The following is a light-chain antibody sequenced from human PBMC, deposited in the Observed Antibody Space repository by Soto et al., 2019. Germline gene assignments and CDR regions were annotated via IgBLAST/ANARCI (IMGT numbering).Light chain of an antibody. CDR1: QSVSSY. J-gene: IGKJ1*01. V-gene: IGKV3-11*01. CDR2: DAS. CDR3: QQRSNWPPWT. Sequence: EIVLTQSPATLSLSPGERATLSCRASQSVSSYLAWYPQKPGQAPRLLIYDASNRATGIPARFSGSGSGTDFTLTISSIAPEDFAVYYCQQRSNWPPWTFGQGTEVESK.